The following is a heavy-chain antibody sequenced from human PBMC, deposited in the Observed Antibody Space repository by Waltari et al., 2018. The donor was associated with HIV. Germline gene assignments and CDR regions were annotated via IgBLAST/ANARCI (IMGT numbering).Heavy chain of an antibody. V-gene: IGHV3-23*01. D-gene: IGHD5-12*01. CDR2: ISGSGGST. J-gene: IGHJ4*02. Sequence: EVQLLESGGGLVQPGGSLRLSCAASGFTFRSHAMSWVRQAPGKGLEWVSAISGSGGSTYYADSVKGRFTISRDNSKNTLYLQMNSLRAEDTAVYYCAKDEMHSGYETDYWGQGTLVTVSS. CDR3: AKDEMHSGYETDY. CDR1: GFTFRSHA.